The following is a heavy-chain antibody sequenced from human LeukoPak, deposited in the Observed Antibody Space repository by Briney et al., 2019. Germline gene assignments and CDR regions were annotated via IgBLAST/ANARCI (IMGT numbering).Heavy chain of an antibody. Sequence: SETLSLTCAVYGGSFSGYYWSLIRQPPGKGLEWIGEINHSGSTNYNPSLKSRVTISVDTSKNQFSLKLSSVTAADTAVYYCARVRGSWTFDYWGQGTLVTVSS. CDR2: INHSGST. V-gene: IGHV4-34*01. J-gene: IGHJ4*02. CDR1: GGSFSGYY. D-gene: IGHD1-26*01. CDR3: ARVRGSWTFDY.